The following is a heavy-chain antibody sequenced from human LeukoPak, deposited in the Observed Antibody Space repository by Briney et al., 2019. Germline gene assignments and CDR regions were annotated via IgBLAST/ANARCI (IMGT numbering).Heavy chain of an antibody. J-gene: IGHJ6*03. Sequence: SETLSLTCTVSGGSISSYYWSWIRQPPGQGLERIGYIYYSGSTNYNPSLKSRVTISVDTSKNQFSLKLSSVTAADTAVYYCARGLYCSSTSCYHYYYYYMDVWGKGTTVTVSS. CDR1: GGSISSYY. CDR3: ARGLYCSSTSCYHYYYYYMDV. V-gene: IGHV4-59*01. CDR2: IYYSGST. D-gene: IGHD2-2*01.